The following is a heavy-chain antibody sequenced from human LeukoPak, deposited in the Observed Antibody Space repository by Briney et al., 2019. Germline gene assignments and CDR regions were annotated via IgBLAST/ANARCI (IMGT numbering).Heavy chain of an antibody. V-gene: IGHV1-8*01. CDR2: MNPNSGNT. J-gene: IGHJ1*01. CDR3: ARVGAAVAGSEYFQH. CDR1: GYTFTSYD. Sequence: GASVKVSCKASGYTFTSYDINWVRQATGQGLEWMGWMNPNSGNTGYAQKFQGRVTMTRNTSISTAYMELSSLRSEDTAVYYCARVGAAVAGSEYFQHWGQGTLVTVSS. D-gene: IGHD6-19*01.